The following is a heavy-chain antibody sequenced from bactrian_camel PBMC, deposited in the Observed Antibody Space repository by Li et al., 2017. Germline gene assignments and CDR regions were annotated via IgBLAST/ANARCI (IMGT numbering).Heavy chain of an antibody. J-gene: IGHJ4*01. CDR2: TFDSDGTI. V-gene: IGHV3S63*01. CDR3: AADGPYPTPSGSCPTNDFLY. CDR1: GYPYEAYC. D-gene: IGHD2*01. Sequence: HVQLVESGGGSVQVGGSLRLSCNASGYPYEAYCMGWFRHAPGKEREGVATFDSDGTINYADSVKGRFAISKDIAKNSLYLQMNYMKPEATAMFYCAADGPYPTPSGSCPTNDFLYWGQGTQVTVS.